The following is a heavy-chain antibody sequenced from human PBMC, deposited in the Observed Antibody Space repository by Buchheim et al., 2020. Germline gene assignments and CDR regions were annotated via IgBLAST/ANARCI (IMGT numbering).Heavy chain of an antibody. CDR1: GYTFTSYY. D-gene: IGHD3-3*01. V-gene: IGHV1-46*01. Sequence: QVQLVQSGAEVKKPGASVKVSCKASGYTFTSYYMHWVRQAPGQGLEWMGIINPSGGSTSYAQKFQGRVTMTRDTSTSTVYMELSSLRSEDTAVYYCARANRDFWSGPSGEYNWFDPWGQGTL. CDR3: ARANRDFWSGPSGEYNWFDP. J-gene: IGHJ5*02. CDR2: INPSGGST.